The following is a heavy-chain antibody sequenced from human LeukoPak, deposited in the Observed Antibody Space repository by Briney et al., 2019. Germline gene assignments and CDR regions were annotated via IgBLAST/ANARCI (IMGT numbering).Heavy chain of an antibody. D-gene: IGHD2-21*02. J-gene: IGHJ4*02. Sequence: GSLRLSCAASGFPVSSNYMSWVRQAPGKGLEWVSVIYSGGSTYYADSVKGRFTISRDNSKNTLYLQMNSLRAEDTAVYYCARSPGHIVVVTATVYFDYWGQGTLVTVSS. V-gene: IGHV3-66*01. CDR1: GFPVSSNY. CDR3: ARSPGHIVVVTATVYFDY. CDR2: IYSGGST.